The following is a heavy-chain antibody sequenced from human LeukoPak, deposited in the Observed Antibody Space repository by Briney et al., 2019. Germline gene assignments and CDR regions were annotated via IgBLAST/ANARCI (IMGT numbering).Heavy chain of an antibody. CDR2: INHSGST. Sequence: SETLSLTCAVYGGSFSGYYWSWIRQPPGKGLEWIGEINHSGSTNYNPSLKSRVTISVDTSKNQFSLKLSSVTAADTAVYYCAKDRRYQLLYWFDPWGQGALVTVSS. V-gene: IGHV4-34*01. J-gene: IGHJ5*02. CDR1: GGSFSGYY. CDR3: AKDRRYQLLYWFDP. D-gene: IGHD2-2*01.